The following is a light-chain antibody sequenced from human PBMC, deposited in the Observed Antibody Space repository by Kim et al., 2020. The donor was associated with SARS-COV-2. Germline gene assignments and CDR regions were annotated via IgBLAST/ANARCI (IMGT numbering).Light chain of an antibody. Sequence: SYELTQPPSVSVAPGKTARITCGGNNTGSKSVHWYQQKPGQAPVLVIYYDSDRPSGIPERFSGSNSGNTATLTISRVEAGDEADYYCQVWDSSSDHYVFG. CDR3: QVWDSSSDHYV. J-gene: IGLJ1*01. V-gene: IGLV3-21*04. CDR2: YDS. CDR1: NTGSKS.